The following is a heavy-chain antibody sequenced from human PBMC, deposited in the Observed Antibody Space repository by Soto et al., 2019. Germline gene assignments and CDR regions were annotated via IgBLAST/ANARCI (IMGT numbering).Heavy chain of an antibody. CDR2: IKSKIAGGTT. CDR3: TPDCFFTINLVLFDF. D-gene: IGHD3-3*01. CDR1: GFTFTTAW. V-gene: IGHV3-15*07. Sequence: GGSLRLSCAAYGFTFTTAWINWVRQAPGKGLEWVGRIKSKIAGGTTDFAAPVKGRFAISRDDSRNMVYFQMNSLKIEDTAVYFYTPDCFFTINLVLFDFWGRGPLVTVSS. J-gene: IGHJ4*02.